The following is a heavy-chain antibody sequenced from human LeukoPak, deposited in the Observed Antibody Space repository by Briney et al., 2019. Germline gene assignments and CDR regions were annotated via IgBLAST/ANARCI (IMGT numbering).Heavy chain of an antibody. Sequence: SETLSLTCTVSGYSISSGYYWGWIRQPPGKGLEWIGSMYHSGTTSYNPSLKSRVTMSVDTSKNQFSLKLSSVTAADTAVYYCARAQYSSSWYYYYMDVWGKGTTVTVSS. CDR1: GYSISSGYY. V-gene: IGHV4-38-2*02. CDR2: MYHSGTT. CDR3: ARAQYSSSWYYYYMDV. J-gene: IGHJ6*03. D-gene: IGHD6-13*01.